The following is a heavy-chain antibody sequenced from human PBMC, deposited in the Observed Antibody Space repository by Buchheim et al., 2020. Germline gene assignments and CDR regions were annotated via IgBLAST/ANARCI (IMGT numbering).Heavy chain of an antibody. Sequence: EVQLVESGGGLVQPGGSLRLSCAGSGFTFSSYWMSWVRQAPGKGLEWVANIKEDGSEKYYVDSVKGRFSISRDNAKESVYLQMNSLRAADTAFYYCARVYSGSYGGPLDYWGQGTL. CDR1: GFTFSSYW. CDR3: ARVYSGSYGGPLDY. V-gene: IGHV3-7*03. D-gene: IGHD1-26*01. J-gene: IGHJ4*02. CDR2: IKEDGSEK.